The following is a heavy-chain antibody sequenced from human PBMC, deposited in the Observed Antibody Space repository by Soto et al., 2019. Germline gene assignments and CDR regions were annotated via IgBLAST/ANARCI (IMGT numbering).Heavy chain of an antibody. CDR2: IIPILGIA. D-gene: IGHD2-2*01. J-gene: IGHJ4*02. CDR3: ARQSADGSYAY. CDR1: GGTFSSYT. Sequence: QVQLVQSGAEVKKPGSSVKVSCKASGGTFSSYTISWVRQAPGQGLEWMGRIIPILGIANYAQKFQGRVTITADKSTSTAYMELSSLRSEDKAVYYCARQSADGSYAYWGQGTLVTVSS. V-gene: IGHV1-69*02.